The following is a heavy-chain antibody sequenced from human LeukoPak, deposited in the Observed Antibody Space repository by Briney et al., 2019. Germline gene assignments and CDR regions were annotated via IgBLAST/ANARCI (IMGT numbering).Heavy chain of an antibody. J-gene: IGHJ4*02. D-gene: IGHD1-26*01. CDR2: IYHSGST. V-gene: IGHV4-30-2*01. CDR1: GGSISSGGYS. Sequence: SETLSLTCAVSGGSISSGGYSWSWIRQPPGKGLEWIGYIYHSGSTYYNPSLKSRVTISVDTSKNQFSLKLSSVTAADTAVYYCASQALVGATLGGVDYWGQGTLVTVSS. CDR3: ASQALVGATLGGVDY.